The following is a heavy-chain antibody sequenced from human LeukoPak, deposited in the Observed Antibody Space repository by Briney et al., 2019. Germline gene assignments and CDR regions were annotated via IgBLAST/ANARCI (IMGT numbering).Heavy chain of an antibody. J-gene: IGHJ4*02. D-gene: IGHD3-3*01. CDR1: GFTFSSYA. CDR3: AKDLHGEVPDYFDY. Sequence: PGGSLRLSCVASGFTFSSYAMGWVRQAPGKGLQWVSGISSSGGTTYYTDSVKGRFTISRDNSKNTLYLQVNSLRAEDTAVYYCAKDLHGEVPDYFDYWGQGALVTVSS. CDR2: ISSSGGTT. V-gene: IGHV3-23*01.